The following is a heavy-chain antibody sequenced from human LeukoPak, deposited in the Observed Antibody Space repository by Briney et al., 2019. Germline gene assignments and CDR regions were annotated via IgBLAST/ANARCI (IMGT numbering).Heavy chain of an antibody. CDR1: GGSINDYY. D-gene: IGHD5-12*01. CDR2: IYFSGST. Sequence: PSETLSLTCTVSGGSINDYYWSWIRQPPGKGLEWIGYIYFSGSTNYNPSPKSRVTMSIDTSKRYFSLRLTSVAASDTAIYYCARTDVQVWLWGQGTLVTVSS. J-gene: IGHJ4*02. CDR3: ARTDVQVWL. V-gene: IGHV4-59*01.